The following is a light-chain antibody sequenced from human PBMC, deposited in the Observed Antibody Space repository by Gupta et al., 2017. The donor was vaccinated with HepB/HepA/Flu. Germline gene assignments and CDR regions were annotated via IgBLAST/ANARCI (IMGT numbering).Light chain of an antibody. CDR3: QVWDSSSDPPV. CDR2: YDS. CDR1: NIGSKS. J-gene: IGLJ3*02. V-gene: IGLV3-21*04. Sequence: SYVLTQPPSVSVAPGKTARITCGGNNIGSKSVHWYQQKPGQAPVLVIYYDSDRPSGIPERFSGSNSGNTATLTISRVEAGDEADYYCQVWDSSSDPPVFGGGTKLNVL.